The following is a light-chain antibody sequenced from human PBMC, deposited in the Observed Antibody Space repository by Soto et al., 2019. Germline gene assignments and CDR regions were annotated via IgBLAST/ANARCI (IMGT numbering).Light chain of an antibody. CDR2: DVS. V-gene: IGLV1-40*01. CDR1: SSNIGAGYD. Sequence: QSVLTQPPSVSGAPGQRVTISCTGSSSNIGAGYDVHWYQQLPGTAPKLLIYDVSNRPSGVSNRFSGSKSGTTASLTISGLQAEDEADYYCSSYTSSSTYVFGTGTKVTVL. J-gene: IGLJ1*01. CDR3: SSYTSSSTYV.